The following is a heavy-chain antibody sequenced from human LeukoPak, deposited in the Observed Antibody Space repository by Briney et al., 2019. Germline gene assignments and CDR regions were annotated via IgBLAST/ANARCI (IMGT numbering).Heavy chain of an antibody. CDR3: ARDPSGYNWFDF. CDR1: GASISSSSYY. J-gene: IGHJ5*01. D-gene: IGHD5-12*01. CDR2: IFYSGDT. V-gene: IGHV4-39*07. Sequence: PSETLSLTCTVSGASISSSSYYWGWIRQPPGKGLEWIGSIFYSGDTFYNPSLKSRVTISLGTSKNQFSLKLTSVTAADTAVYYCARDPSGYNWFDFWGQGTLVTVSS.